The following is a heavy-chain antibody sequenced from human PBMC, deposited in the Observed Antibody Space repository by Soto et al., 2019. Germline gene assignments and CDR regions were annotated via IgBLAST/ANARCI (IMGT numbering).Heavy chain of an antibody. J-gene: IGHJ4*02. CDR2: LSGSGGTT. V-gene: IGHV3-23*01. Sequence: VGSLRLSCTVSGVTFSNYAMNWVRQAPGKGLEWVSSLSGSGGTTYYADSVKGRFIISRDNSKNTLYLLMNSLRAEDTALYYCAKQRADYGSGADTFYFDSWGQGALVTVSS. D-gene: IGHD3-10*01. CDR3: AKQRADYGSGADTFYFDS. CDR1: GVTFSNYA.